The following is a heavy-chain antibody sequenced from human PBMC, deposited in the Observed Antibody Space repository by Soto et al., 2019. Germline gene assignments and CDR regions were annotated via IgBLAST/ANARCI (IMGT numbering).Heavy chain of an antibody. CDR1: GDSFSRFA. Sequence: QVQLVQSGPEVQKPGSSLKVSCKSYGDSFSRFAVSWVRQAPGEGLEWMGGIIPVTGTANYIDKFRGRLTITADESSSTVYMELSSLRYEDTAVYYCARLGLDLDFDHWGQGTLVTVSS. CDR2: IIPVTGTA. J-gene: IGHJ4*02. CDR3: ARLGLDLDFDH. V-gene: IGHV1-69*01.